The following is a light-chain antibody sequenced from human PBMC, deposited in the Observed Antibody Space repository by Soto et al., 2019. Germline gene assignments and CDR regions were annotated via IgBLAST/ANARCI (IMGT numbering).Light chain of an antibody. Sequence: QSVLTQPAAVSGAPGQRVTVSYTGSSSNIGAGSDVHWYQQLPGTAPKLLIFANNNRPSGVPDRFSGSKSGTSASLAITGLQADDEADYYCQSYDNSLSAYVFGTGTKVTVL. CDR3: QSYDNSLSAYV. CDR1: SSNIGAGSD. V-gene: IGLV1-40*01. CDR2: ANN. J-gene: IGLJ1*01.